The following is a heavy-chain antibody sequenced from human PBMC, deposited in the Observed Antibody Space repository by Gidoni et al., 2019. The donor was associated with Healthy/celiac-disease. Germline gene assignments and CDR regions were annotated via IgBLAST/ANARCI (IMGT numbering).Heavy chain of an antibody. D-gene: IGHD3-16*02. CDR1: GFTFSSYS. J-gene: IGHJ6*02. Sequence: EVQLVESGGGLVKPGGSLGPSCAASGFTFSSYSMNWVRQAPGKGLEWVSSISSSSSYIYYADSVKGRFTISRDNAKNSLYLQMNSLRAEDTAVYYCARVRVVPYDYVWGSYRQGNYYYGMDVWGQGTTVTVSS. CDR3: ARVRVVPYDYVWGSYRQGNYYYGMDV. V-gene: IGHV3-21*01. CDR2: ISSSSSYI.